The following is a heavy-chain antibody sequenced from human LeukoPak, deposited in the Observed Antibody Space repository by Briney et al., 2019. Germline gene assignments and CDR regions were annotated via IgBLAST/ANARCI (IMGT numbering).Heavy chain of an antibody. J-gene: IGHJ4*02. D-gene: IGHD3-9*01. V-gene: IGHV3-64*01. CDR1: GLTFSSYA. CDR2: ISSNGGST. Sequence: PGGSLRLSCAASGLTFSSYAMHWVRQAPGKGLEYVSAISSNGGSTYYANSVKGRFTISRDNSKNTLYLQMGSLRAEDMAVYYCARGSPYYDILTGPSDYWGQGTLVTVSS. CDR3: ARGSPYYDILTGPSDY.